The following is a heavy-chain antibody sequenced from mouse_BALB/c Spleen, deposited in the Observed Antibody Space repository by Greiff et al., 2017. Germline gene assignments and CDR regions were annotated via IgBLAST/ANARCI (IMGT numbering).Heavy chain of an antibody. CDR2: ISSGGGST. CDR1: GFAFSSYD. CDR3: ARHGQTWFAY. V-gene: IGHV5-12-1*01. Sequence: EVHLVESGGGLVKPGGSLKLSCAASGFAFSSYDMSWVRQTPEKRLEWVAYISSGGGSTYYPDTVKGRFTISRDNAKNTLYLQMSSLKSEDTAMYYCARHGQTWFAYWGQGTLVTVSA. J-gene: IGHJ3*01.